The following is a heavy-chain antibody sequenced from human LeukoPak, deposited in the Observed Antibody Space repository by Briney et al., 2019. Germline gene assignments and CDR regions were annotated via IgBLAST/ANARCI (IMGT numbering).Heavy chain of an antibody. J-gene: IGHJ6*04. V-gene: IGHV3-49*04. CDR2: IRSKAYGGTT. Sequence: PGRSLRLSRTASGFTFGDYAMSWVRQAPGKGLEWVGFIRSKAYGGTTEYAASVKGRFTISRDDSKSIAYLQMNSLKTEDTAVYYCTRDALRYFDWSFSYYYYGMDVWGKGTTVTVSS. CDR3: TRDALRYFDWSFSYYYYGMDV. D-gene: IGHD3-9*01. CDR1: GFTFGDYA.